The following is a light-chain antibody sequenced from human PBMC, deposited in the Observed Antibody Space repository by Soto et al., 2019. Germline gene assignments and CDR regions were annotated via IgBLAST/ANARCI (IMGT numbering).Light chain of an antibody. J-gene: IGLJ1*01. V-gene: IGLV2-11*01. CDR3: CSYAGSYTYV. CDR2: DVN. Sequence: QSALTQPRSVSGSPGQSVTISCTGTSSDVGTYNYVSWYQQHPGKAPKVMIYDVNKWPSGVPGRFSGSKSGNTASLTISGLQAEDEADYYCCSYAGSYTYVFGTGTQLTVL. CDR1: SSDVGTYNY.